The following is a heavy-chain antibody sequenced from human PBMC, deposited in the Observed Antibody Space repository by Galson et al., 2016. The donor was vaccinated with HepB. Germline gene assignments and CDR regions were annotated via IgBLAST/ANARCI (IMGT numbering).Heavy chain of an antibody. Sequence: SLRLSCAASGFTFSSYAMSWVRQAPGKGLEWVAFISYDGVNEDYADSVKGRFTISRDNSKNRLFLQMNSLRVEDTAVYYCAKEGGGWWELLGGDYLDYWGQGTLVTVSS. D-gene: IGHD1-26*01. V-gene: IGHV3-30*04. CDR3: AKEGGGWWELLGGDYLDY. CDR2: ISYDGVNE. J-gene: IGHJ4*02. CDR1: GFTFSSYA.